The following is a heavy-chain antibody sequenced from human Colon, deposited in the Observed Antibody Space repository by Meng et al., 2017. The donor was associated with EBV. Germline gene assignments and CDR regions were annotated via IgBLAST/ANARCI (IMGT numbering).Heavy chain of an antibody. CDR3: ARDGGVTHIP. Sequence: QVQLRESGAVLVNPSWTLSLTCAVSGTSISTSNWWSWIRQSPGEGLEWIGAIYHNGQTNYNPSLKSRVSMSVDESKNEFSLNLKSVTAADTAVYYCARDGGVTHIPWGQGVLVTVSS. D-gene: IGHD2-8*02. J-gene: IGHJ5*02. CDR1: GTSISTSNW. V-gene: IGHV4-4*02. CDR2: IYHNGQT.